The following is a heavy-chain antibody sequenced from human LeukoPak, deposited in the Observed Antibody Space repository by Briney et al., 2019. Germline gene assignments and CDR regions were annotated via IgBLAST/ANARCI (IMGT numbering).Heavy chain of an antibody. V-gene: IGHV1-3*01. J-gene: IGHJ4*02. CDR1: GYTFINYA. CDR3: ERGPRAAADDY. Sequence: ASVTVSCKASGYTFINYAINWGRQAPGPRPEWIGWINAVNGNTTYSQRFQGRVTITRDTSASTAYMELSSLRSEDTAVYYCERGPRAAADDYWGQGTLVTVSS. CDR2: INAVNGNT. D-gene: IGHD6-13*01.